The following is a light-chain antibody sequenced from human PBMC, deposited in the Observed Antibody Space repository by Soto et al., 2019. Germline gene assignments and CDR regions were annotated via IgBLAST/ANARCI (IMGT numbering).Light chain of an antibody. CDR3: QHYNNRPLT. Sequence: EIVMTQSPATLSVSPGEGATLSCRASQSVSSNLDWYQQKAGQAPRLLIYGASTRATGIPARFSGSGSGTEFSLTISSLQSEDFAVYYCQHYNNRPLTFGGGTKVEIK. CDR1: QSVSSN. CDR2: GAS. V-gene: IGKV3-15*01. J-gene: IGKJ4*01.